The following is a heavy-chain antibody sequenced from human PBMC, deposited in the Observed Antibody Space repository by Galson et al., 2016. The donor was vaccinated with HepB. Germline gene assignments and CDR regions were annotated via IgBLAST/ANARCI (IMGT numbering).Heavy chain of an antibody. CDR3: TTEDYGDLGRPFDY. CDR1: GFAFSKAW. CDR2: IQSRIDGGTR. Sequence: SLRLSCAASGFAFSKAWMTWVRQAPGKGLEWIGRIQSRIDGGTRAYAAPVKGRFTISRDDSNNTLYLQMNSLKIEDTAVYYCTTEDYGDLGRPFDYWGQGTLVTVSS. V-gene: IGHV3-15*01. D-gene: IGHD4-17*01. J-gene: IGHJ4*02.